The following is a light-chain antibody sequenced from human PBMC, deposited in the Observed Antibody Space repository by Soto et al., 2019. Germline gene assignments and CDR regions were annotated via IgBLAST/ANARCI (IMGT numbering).Light chain of an antibody. CDR3: SSSAGSNNYV. CDR1: SSDVGSYNY. Sequence: QSALTQPPSASGSPGQSVTISCTGTSSDVGSYNYVSWYQQHPGKAPKLMIYEVSKRPSGVPYRFSGSKSGNTASLTVSWLEAEDEADYYCSSSAGSNNYVFGTGTKLTVL. V-gene: IGLV2-8*01. CDR2: EVS. J-gene: IGLJ1*01.